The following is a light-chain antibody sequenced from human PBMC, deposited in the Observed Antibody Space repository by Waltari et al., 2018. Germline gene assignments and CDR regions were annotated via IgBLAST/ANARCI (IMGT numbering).Light chain of an antibody. J-gene: IGKJ4*02. Sequence: VFTQSPATLSLSLGERAPPPCMDCQIVYNFLAWYQQKPIQAPRLPISEASQRATGTPARFSGSVSGTDVTLTISNLQPEDVAVYYCQQRANWPPRTFGGGTKVEIK. CDR1: QIVYNF. CDR2: EAS. CDR3: QQRANWPPRT. V-gene: IGKV3-11*01.